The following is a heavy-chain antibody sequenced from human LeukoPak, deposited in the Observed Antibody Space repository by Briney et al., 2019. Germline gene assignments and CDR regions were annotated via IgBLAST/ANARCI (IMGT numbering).Heavy chain of an antibody. CDR2: INPSGGST. CDR1: GYTFTSYY. D-gene: IGHD3-22*01. Sequence: ASVKVSCKASGYTFTSYYMHWVRQAPGQGLEWMGIINPSGGSTSYAQKFRGRVAMTRDMSTSTVYMELSSLRSEDTAVYYCARDLVSGYYYLAVYWGQGTLVTVSS. V-gene: IGHV1-46*01. CDR3: ARDLVSGYYYLAVY. J-gene: IGHJ4*02.